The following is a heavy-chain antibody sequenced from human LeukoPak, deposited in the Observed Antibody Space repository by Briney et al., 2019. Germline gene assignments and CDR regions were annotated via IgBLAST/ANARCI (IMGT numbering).Heavy chain of an antibody. V-gene: IGHV3-11*01. CDR1: GFTFSDYY. Sequence: PGGSLRPSCAASGFTFSDYYMSWLRQAPGKGLEWVSYISSSGSTIYYADSVKGRFTISRDNAKNSLYLQMNSLRAEDTAVYYCARVGQLERRETFDIWGQGTMVTVSS. D-gene: IGHD1-1*01. CDR2: ISSSGSTI. J-gene: IGHJ3*02. CDR3: ARVGQLERRETFDI.